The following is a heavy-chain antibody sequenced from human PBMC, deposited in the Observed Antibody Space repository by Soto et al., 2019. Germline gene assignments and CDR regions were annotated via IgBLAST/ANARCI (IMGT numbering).Heavy chain of an antibody. J-gene: IGHJ4*02. D-gene: IGHD1-1*01. Sequence: DVQLVESGGGLVQPGGSLRVSCAASGFTFSDYWMSWARQTPGKGLEWVANIKEDGSQKYYADSVKGRFTISRDNAKNVLYLEMKDLSAEDTALYYCARTGATHYWGQGTLVTVSS. CDR1: GFTFSDYW. CDR3: ARTGATHY. V-gene: IGHV3-7*01. CDR2: IKEDGSQK.